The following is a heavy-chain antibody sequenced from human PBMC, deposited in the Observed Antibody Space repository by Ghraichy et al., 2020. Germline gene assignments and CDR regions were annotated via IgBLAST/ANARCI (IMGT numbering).Heavy chain of an antibody. CDR3: ARDGIVATIYYYYGMDV. CDR1: GGTFSGYA. CDR2: IIPIFGTA. D-gene: IGHD5-12*01. Sequence: SVKVSCKASGGTFSGYAISWVRQAPGQGLEWMGGIIPIFGTANYAQKFQGRVTITADESTSTAYMELSSLRSEDTAVYYCARDGIVATIYYYYGMDVWGQGTTVTVSS. J-gene: IGHJ6*02. V-gene: IGHV1-69*13.